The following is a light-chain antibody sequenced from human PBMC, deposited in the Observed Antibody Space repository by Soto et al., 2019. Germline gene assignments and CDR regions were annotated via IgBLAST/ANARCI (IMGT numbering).Light chain of an antibody. CDR2: ATS. CDR1: KGINNY. CDR3: QQYNSYPWT. Sequence: DIQMTQSPPSLSASVGDRVTITCRASKGINNYLAWFQQQPGTAPKPLIYATSTLHSGLPSRFTGRGSGTEFTLTITSVQPEDFVTYYCQQYNSYPWTFGQGTKVEVK. V-gene: IGKV1-16*01. J-gene: IGKJ1*01.